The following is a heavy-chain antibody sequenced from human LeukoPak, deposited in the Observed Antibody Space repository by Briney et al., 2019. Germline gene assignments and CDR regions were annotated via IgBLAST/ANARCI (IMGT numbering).Heavy chain of an antibody. CDR2: INHSGST. Sequence: SETLSLTCAVYGGSFSGYYWSWIRQPPGKGVEWIGEINHSGSTNYNPSLKSRVTISVDTSKNQFSLKLSSVTAADTAVYYCARGPDWYSSSWYYFDYWGQGTLVTVSS. CDR3: ARGPDWYSSSWYYFDY. D-gene: IGHD6-13*01. J-gene: IGHJ4*02. V-gene: IGHV4-34*01. CDR1: GGSFSGYY.